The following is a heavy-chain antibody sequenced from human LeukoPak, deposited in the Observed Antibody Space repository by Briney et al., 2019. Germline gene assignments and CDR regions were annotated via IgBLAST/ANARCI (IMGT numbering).Heavy chain of an antibody. CDR3: AREDFRTYYYDSSREYYFDY. J-gene: IGHJ4*02. Sequence: SVTVSCKASGGTFSSYAISWVRQAPGQGLEWMGRIIPILGIANYAQKFQGRVTITADKSTSTAYMELSSLRSEDTAVYYCAREDFRTYYYDSSREYYFDYWGQGTLVTVSS. V-gene: IGHV1-69*04. D-gene: IGHD3-22*01. CDR2: IIPILGIA. CDR1: GGTFSSYA.